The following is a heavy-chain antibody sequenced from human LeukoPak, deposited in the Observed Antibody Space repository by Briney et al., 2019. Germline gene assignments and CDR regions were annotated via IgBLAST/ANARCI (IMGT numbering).Heavy chain of an antibody. D-gene: IGHD3-10*01. CDR1: GGSFSGYY. J-gene: IGHJ6*04. Sequence: PSETLSLTCAVYGGSFSGYYWSWIRQPPAKGLEWIGEINHSGSTNYNPSLKSRVTISVDTSKNQFSLKLSSVTAADTAVYYCARDGGSGSYYAYYYYGMDVWGKGTTVTVSS. CDR3: ARDGGSGSYYAYYYYGMDV. V-gene: IGHV4-34*01. CDR2: INHSGST.